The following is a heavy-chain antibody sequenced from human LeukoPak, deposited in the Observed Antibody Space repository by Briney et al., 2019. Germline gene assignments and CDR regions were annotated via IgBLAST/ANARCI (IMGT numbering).Heavy chain of an antibody. CDR2: ISSSGSTI. D-gene: IGHD2-15*01. V-gene: IGHV3-11*01. J-gene: IGHJ6*02. CDR1: GFTFSDYY. Sequence: GGSLRLSCAASGFTFSDYYMSWIRQAPGKGLKWVSYISSSGSTIYYADSVKGRFTISRDNAENSLYLQMNSLRAEDTAVYYCARDVYCSGGSCPRGYSYYGMDVWGQGTTVTVSS. CDR3: ARDVYCSGGSCPRGYSYYGMDV.